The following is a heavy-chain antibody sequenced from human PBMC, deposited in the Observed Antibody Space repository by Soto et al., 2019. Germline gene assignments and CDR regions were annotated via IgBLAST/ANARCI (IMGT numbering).Heavy chain of an antibody. D-gene: IGHD6-13*01. J-gene: IGHJ3*02. CDR1: GYTLTSYD. CDR2: MNPNSGST. CDR3: ARAPSSSWYEGAFDI. Sequence: ASVKFSCKASGYTLTSYDINWVRQATGQGLEWMGWMNPNSGSTGYAQKFQGRVTMTRNTSISTAYMELSSLRSEDTAVYYCARAPSSSWYEGAFDIWGQGTMVTVSS. V-gene: IGHV1-8*01.